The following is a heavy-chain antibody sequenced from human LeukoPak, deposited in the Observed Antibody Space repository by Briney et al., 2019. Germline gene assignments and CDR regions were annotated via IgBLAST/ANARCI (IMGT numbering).Heavy chain of an antibody. V-gene: IGHV3-21*01. D-gene: IGHD3-10*01. Sequence: GGSLRLSCAASGFTFSSYSMSWVRQAPGKRLEWVSSISSSSSYIYYADSMKGRFTISRDNAKNSLYLQMNSLRGEDSAVYYCARDSAQGGYGSGTHYYFGMDVWGQGTTVTASS. CDR1: GFTFSSYS. J-gene: IGHJ6*02. CDR3: ARDSAQGGYGSGTHYYFGMDV. CDR2: ISSSSSYI.